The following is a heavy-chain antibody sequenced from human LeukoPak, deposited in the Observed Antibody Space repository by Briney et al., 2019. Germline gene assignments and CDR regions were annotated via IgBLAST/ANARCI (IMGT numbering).Heavy chain of an antibody. Sequence: GSLRLSCAASGFTFSSYSMNWVRRAPGKGLEWVSSISSSSSTIYYADSVKGRFTISRDNAKNSLYLQMNSLRAEDTAVYYCARPVGLYSSSWGFDYWGQGTLVTVSS. D-gene: IGHD6-13*01. J-gene: IGHJ4*02. V-gene: IGHV3-48*01. CDR2: ISSSSSTI. CDR1: GFTFSSYS. CDR3: ARPVGLYSSSWGFDY.